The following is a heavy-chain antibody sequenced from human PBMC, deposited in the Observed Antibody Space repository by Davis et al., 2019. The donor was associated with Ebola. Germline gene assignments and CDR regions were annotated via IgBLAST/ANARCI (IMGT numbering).Heavy chain of an antibody. Sequence: SVKVSCKASGGTFSSYAISWVRQAPGQGLEWMGGIIPIFGIANYAQKFQGRVTITADKSTSTAYMELSSLRSEDTAVYYCARDPPLRSKEGGMDVWGQGTTVTVSS. D-gene: IGHD4-17*01. J-gene: IGHJ6*02. CDR1: GGTFSSYA. V-gene: IGHV1-69*10. CDR2: IIPIFGIA. CDR3: ARDPPLRSKEGGMDV.